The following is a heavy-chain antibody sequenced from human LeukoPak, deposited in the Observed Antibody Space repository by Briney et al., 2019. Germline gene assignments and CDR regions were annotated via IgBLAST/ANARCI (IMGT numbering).Heavy chain of an antibody. D-gene: IGHD6-13*01. Sequence: GRSRRLACAASGINFRSSCMHWVRQAQGKGRGWETFIQNDVTDKIYAAFVQGRFTISRDNSKNTVYLHMNSLRANDTALYYYAREGGRAAPGRFDYWGQGTLVTVSS. V-gene: IGHV3-30*02. J-gene: IGHJ4*02. CDR3: AREGGRAAPGRFDY. CDR2: IQNDVTDK. CDR1: GINFRSSC.